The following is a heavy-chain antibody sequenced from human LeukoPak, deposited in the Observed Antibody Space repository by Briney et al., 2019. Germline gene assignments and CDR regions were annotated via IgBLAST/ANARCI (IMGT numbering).Heavy chain of an antibody. CDR2: MWYDGSNK. J-gene: IGHJ4*02. Sequence: GGSLRLSCAASGFTFSSYGMHWVRQAPGKGLEWVAVMWYDGSNKYYADSVKGRFTISRDNSKNTLYLQMNSLRAEDTAVYYCARESVGATGSFDYWGQGTLVTVSS. V-gene: IGHV3-33*01. CDR1: GFTFSSYG. CDR3: ARESVGATGSFDY. D-gene: IGHD1-26*01.